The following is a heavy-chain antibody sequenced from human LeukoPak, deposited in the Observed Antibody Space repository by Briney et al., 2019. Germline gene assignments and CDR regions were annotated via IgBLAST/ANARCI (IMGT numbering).Heavy chain of an antibody. CDR1: GGSISSYY. D-gene: IGHD5-18*01. CDR3: ARGVFPERGYSYGYRRTNWFDP. J-gene: IGHJ5*02. CDR2: IYYSGST. Sequence: SETLSLTCTVSGGSISSYYWSWIRQPPGKGLEWIGYIYYSGSTNYNPSLKSRVTISVDTSKNQFSLKLNSVTAADTAVYYCARGVFPERGYSYGYRRTNWFDPWGQGTLVTVSS. V-gene: IGHV4-59*12.